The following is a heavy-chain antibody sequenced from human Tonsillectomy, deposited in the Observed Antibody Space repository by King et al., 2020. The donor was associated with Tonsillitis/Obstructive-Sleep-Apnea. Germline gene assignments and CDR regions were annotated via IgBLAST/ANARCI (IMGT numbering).Heavy chain of an antibody. V-gene: IGHV6-1*01. D-gene: IGHD4-17*01. CDR3: ARGAYGHAFDI. CDR1: GDSVSRNSAA. J-gene: IGHJ3*02. Sequence: VQLQQSGPGLVKPSQTLSLTCAISGDSVSRNSAAWNWLRLSPSRGLEWLGRTYYRSTWYSDYAVSVKSRITINPDTSKNQFSLQLNSVTTEDAAIYYCARGAYGHAFDIWGQGTMVTVSS. CDR2: TYYRSTWYS.